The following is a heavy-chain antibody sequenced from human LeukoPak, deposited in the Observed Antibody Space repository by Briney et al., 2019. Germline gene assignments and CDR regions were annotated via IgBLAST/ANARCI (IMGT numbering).Heavy chain of an antibody. V-gene: IGHV3-30-3*01. J-gene: IGHJ4*02. CDR1: GFTFSSYA. CDR3: ARVPVLCGGDCPCDY. CDR2: ISYDGSNK. D-gene: IGHD2-21*02. Sequence: PGRSLRLSCAASGFTFSSYAMHWVRQAPGKGLEWVAVISYDGSNKYYADAVKGRFTISRDNSKNTLYLQMNSLRAEDTAVYYCARVPVLCGGDCPCDYWGQGTLVTVSS.